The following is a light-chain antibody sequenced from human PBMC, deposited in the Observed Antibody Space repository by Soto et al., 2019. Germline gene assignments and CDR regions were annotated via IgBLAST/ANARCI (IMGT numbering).Light chain of an antibody. CDR3: QQYYSTPLT. CDR1: QSVLYTTNNKNY. Sequence: DTVMTQSPDSLAVSLGERATINCKASQSVLYTTNNKNYLAWYRQKPGQPPELLIYWASTRESGVPDRFSGSGSGTEFTLTISSLQAEDVAVYYCQQYYSTPLTFGGGTKVEIK. CDR2: WAS. J-gene: IGKJ4*01. V-gene: IGKV4-1*01.